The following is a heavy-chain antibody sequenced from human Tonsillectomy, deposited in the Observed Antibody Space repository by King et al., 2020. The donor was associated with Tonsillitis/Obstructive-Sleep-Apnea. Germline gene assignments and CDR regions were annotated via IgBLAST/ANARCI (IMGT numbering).Heavy chain of an antibody. D-gene: IGHD1-20*01. CDR1: GGSISSYSSY. V-gene: IGHV4-39*01. CDR2: VYHSGTT. Sequence: QLQESGPGLVKPSETLSLTCTVSGGSISSYSSYWGWIRQPPGKGLECIGSVYHSGTTHYNPSLKSRVTISVDTSKNQFSLKLSSVTATDTAMYYCAGVIGTTHAFDYWGQGTLVTVSS. CDR3: AGVIGTTHAFDY. J-gene: IGHJ4*02.